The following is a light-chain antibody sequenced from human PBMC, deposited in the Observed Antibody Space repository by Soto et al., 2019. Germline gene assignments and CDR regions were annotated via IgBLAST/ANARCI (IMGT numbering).Light chain of an antibody. Sequence: DIQMTPSPSSLSASVGDRVTITCRASQSITTYLNWYQQKPGKAPKLLIYLASSLQSGVPSRFSGSGAGTEFTLTFSSVQPEDFANYYCQQSYTTPRTVGQGTKVEIK. CDR2: LAS. J-gene: IGKJ2*01. V-gene: IGKV1-39*01. CDR1: QSITTY. CDR3: QQSYTTPRT.